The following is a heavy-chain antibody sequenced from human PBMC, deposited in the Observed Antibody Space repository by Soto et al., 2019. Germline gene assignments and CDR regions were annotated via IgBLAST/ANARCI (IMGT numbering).Heavy chain of an antibody. V-gene: IGHV1-69*13. D-gene: IGHD1-7*01. J-gene: IGHJ5*02. CDR2: IIPIFGTA. CDR1: GGTFSSYA. Sequence: ASVKVSCKASGGTFSSYAISWVRQAPGQGLEWMGGIIPIFGTANYAQKFQGRVTITADESTSTAYMELSSLRSEDTAVYYCAREPRMTGTTPWFDPWGQGTLVTVSS. CDR3: AREPRMTGTTPWFDP.